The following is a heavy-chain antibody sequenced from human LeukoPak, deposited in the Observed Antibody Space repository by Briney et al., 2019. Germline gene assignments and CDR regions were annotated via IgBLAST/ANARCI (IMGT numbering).Heavy chain of an antibody. J-gene: IGHJ4*02. Sequence: GGSLRLSCAASGFTFSTYAMSWVRQAPGKGLELVSTISGNGGTTYDADSVKGRFTISRDNSKNTLYLKMNSLRVEDTAVYYCAKPPPDSSSWLFDYWGQGTLVTVSS. CDR1: GFTFSTYA. CDR2: ISGNGGTT. V-gene: IGHV3-23*01. D-gene: IGHD6-13*01. CDR3: AKPPPDSSSWLFDY.